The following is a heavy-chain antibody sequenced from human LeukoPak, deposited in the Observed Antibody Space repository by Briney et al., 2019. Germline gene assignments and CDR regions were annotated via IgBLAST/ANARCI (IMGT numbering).Heavy chain of an antibody. Sequence: SVKVSCKASGGTFRDYGLSWVRQAPGQGLEWMGGIIPVLGTTNLAQKFQGRVTIVADESTSTAYMELRSLTSEDAGVYYCARLGFCDSASCSDGYYYYYMDVWGGGTTVAVSS. J-gene: IGHJ6*03. CDR1: GGTFRDYG. D-gene: IGHD2-2*01. CDR2: IIPVLGTT. V-gene: IGHV1-69*01. CDR3: ARLGFCDSASCSDGYYYYYMDV.